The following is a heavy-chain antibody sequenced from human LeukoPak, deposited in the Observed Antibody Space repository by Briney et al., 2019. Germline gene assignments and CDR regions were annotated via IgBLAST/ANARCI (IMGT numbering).Heavy chain of an antibody. Sequence: ASVKVSCKASGYTFTSYYMHWVRQAPGQGLEWMGWINPNSGGTNYAQKFQGRVTMTRDTSISTAYMELSRLRSDDTAVYYCARDRAFYDILTGYHVQSHGAFDIWGQGTMVTVSS. CDR3: ARDRAFYDILTGYHVQSHGAFDI. V-gene: IGHV1-2*02. CDR2: INPNSGGT. CDR1: GYTFTSYY. D-gene: IGHD3-9*01. J-gene: IGHJ3*02.